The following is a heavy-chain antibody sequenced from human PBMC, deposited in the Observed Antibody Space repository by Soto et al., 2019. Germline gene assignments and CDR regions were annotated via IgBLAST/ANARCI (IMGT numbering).Heavy chain of an antibody. Sequence: QVQLQESGPGVVKPAQTLSLTCTVSGGSISSGGYYWSWIRQHPGKGLEWIGYIYYSGTSSYNPSLKSRFTISVDTAKKQFSLKLRSVTAADTAVYYCARARGGYFDYWGQGTLVTVSS. J-gene: IGHJ4*02. D-gene: IGHD3-16*01. CDR3: ARARGGYFDY. CDR2: IYYSGTS. V-gene: IGHV4-31*03. CDR1: GGSISSGGYY.